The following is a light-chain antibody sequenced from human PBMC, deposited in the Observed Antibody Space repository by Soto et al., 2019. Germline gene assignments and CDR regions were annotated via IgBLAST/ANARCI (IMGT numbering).Light chain of an antibody. V-gene: IGKV3-15*01. CDR3: QQYDKWPHT. CDR1: QNLSRN. CDR2: YAS. J-gene: IGKJ2*01. Sequence: EVVMTQSPVTLSVSPGERATLSCRASQNLSRNLAWYQQQPGQAPRLLIFYASTRATGIPARFSGSGSGTDFTLTISSLQSEDFAVYFCQQYDKWPHTFGPGTKLEIK.